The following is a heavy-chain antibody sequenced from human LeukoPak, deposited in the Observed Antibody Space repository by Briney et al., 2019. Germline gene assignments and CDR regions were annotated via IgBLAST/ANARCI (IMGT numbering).Heavy chain of an antibody. Sequence: KPSETLSLTCTVSGGSIGSYYWGWIRQPPGKGLEWIGYTYYSGTTNYNPSLKSRVTMSVDPSKNQFSLRLSSVTATDTAVYYCARHYGPWGQGTLVTVSS. CDR3: ARHYGP. V-gene: IGHV4-59*08. CDR1: GGSIGSYY. D-gene: IGHD3-10*01. J-gene: IGHJ4*02. CDR2: TYYSGTT.